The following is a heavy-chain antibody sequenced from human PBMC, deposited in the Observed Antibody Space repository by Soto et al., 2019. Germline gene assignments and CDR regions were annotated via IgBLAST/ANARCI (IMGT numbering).Heavy chain of an antibody. J-gene: IGHJ4*02. V-gene: IGHV4-34*01. CDR2: INHSGST. CDR3: ARVPGYYYVNGIDY. CDR1: GGSFSGYY. Sequence: PSETLSLTCAVYGGSFSGYYWSWIRQPPGKGLEWIGEINHSGSTNYNPSLKSRVTISVDTSKNQFSLKLSSVTAADTAVYYCARVPGYYYVNGIDYSGQGTLVTVSS. D-gene: IGHD3-22*01.